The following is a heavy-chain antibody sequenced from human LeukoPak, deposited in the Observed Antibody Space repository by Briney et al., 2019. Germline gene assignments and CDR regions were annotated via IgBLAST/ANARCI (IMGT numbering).Heavy chain of an antibody. CDR3: ARDWGGDGHWPRHYYYYMDV. D-gene: IGHD2-21*02. CDR2: IYTSGST. V-gene: IGHV4-4*07. J-gene: IGHJ6*03. CDR1: GGSISSYY. Sequence: PSETLSLTCTVSGGSISSYYWSWIRQPAGKGLEWIGRIYTSGSTNYNPSLKSRVTISVDKSKNRFSLKLSSVTAADTAVYYCARDWGGDGHWPRHYYYYMDVWGKGTTVTVSS.